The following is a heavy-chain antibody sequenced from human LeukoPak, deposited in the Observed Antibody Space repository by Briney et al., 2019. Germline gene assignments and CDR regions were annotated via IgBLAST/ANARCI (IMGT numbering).Heavy chain of an antibody. CDR1: GGSISSSSYY. V-gene: IGHV4-39*07. CDR2: INHSGST. Sequence: SETLSLTCTVSGGSISSSSYYWDWIRQPPGKGLEWIGEINHSGSTNYNPSLKSRVTISVDTSKNQFSLKVSSVTAADTAVYYCARGGSTWYQDYWGQGTLVTVSS. CDR3: ARGGSTWYQDY. J-gene: IGHJ4*02. D-gene: IGHD6-13*01.